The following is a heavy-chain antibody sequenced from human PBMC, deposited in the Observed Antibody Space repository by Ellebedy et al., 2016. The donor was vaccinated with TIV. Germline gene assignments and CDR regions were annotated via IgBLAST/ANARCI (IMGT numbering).Heavy chain of an antibody. CDR1: GLTVTDAY. CDR3: TPHWGFNF. J-gene: IGHJ3*01. Sequence: GGSLRLSXVASGLTVTDAYMYWVRQAPGKGLEWIGRITPKSEGGTGDYAAPVRGRFTVSRDESLNTLYLDMRSLKIEDTGTYYCTPHWGFNFWGQGTVVTVSS. V-gene: IGHV3-15*01. D-gene: IGHD3-16*01. CDR2: ITPKSEGGTG.